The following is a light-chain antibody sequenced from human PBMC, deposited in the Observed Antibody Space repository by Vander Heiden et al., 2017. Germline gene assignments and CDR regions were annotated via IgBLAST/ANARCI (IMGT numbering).Light chain of an antibody. V-gene: IGKV3-11*01. CDR1: PSVSSY. CDR3: QQRSNWPPWT. CDR2: DAS. J-gene: IGKJ1*01. Sequence: EIVLTQSPATLAFPPGETATLSCRASPSVSSYLAWYQQKPGQAPRLLIYDASNRATGIPARFSGSGAGTDVTLPISSLEPEDFAVYYCQQRSNWPPWTFGQGTKVEIK.